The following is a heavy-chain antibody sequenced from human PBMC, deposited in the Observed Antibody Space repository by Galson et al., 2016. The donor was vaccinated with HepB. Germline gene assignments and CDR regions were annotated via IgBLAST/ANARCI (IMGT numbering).Heavy chain of an antibody. CDR1: GFTFSNYW. Sequence: SLRLSCAASGFTFSNYWMSWVRQGPGKGLEWVGNIKDDGSEKNYVESVKGRFTLSRDNAKNSLYLQMNSLRVEDTAVYYCTRDFGYSNYDWGQGTLVTVSS. J-gene: IGHJ4*02. D-gene: IGHD6-13*01. CDR3: TRDFGYSNYD. CDR2: IKDDGSEK. V-gene: IGHV3-7*01.